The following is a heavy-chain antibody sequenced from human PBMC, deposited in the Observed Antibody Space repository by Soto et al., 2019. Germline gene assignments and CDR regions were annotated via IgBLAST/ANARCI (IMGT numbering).Heavy chain of an antibody. J-gene: IGHJ4*02. CDR2: ISSNWGST. D-gene: IGHD5-12*01. CDR3: ARGGRGYEFDY. V-gene: IGHV3-64*01. Sequence: EVQLVESGGGLVQPGGSLRLSCAASGFTFSRYAMHWVRQAPGKGLEYVSPISSNWGSTYYANSVKGRFTIYRDNSKNTLYLQMGSLNPDDTAVYYRARGGRGYEFDYWGQGTLVTVSS. CDR1: GFTFSRYA.